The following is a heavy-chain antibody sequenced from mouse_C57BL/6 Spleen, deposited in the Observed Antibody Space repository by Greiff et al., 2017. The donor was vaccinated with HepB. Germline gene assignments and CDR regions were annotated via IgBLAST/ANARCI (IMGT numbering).Heavy chain of an antibody. CDR1: GYTFTSYW. D-gene: IGHD2-1*01. V-gene: IGHV1-64*01. CDR2: IHPNSGST. J-gene: IGHJ4*01. CDR3: ARNLLGDAMDY. Sequence: QVQLQQSGAELVKPGASVKLSCKASGYTFTSYWMHWVKQRPGQGLEWIGMIHPNSGSTNYNEKFKSKATLTVDKSSSTAYMQLSSLTSEDSAVYYCARNLLGDAMDYWGQGTSVTVSS.